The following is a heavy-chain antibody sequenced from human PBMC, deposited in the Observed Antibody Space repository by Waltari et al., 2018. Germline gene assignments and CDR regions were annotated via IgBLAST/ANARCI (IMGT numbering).Heavy chain of an antibody. CDR2: IYHSGST. CDR3: ARGVGLPPSFDY. V-gene: IGHV4-30-2*01. D-gene: IGHD1-26*01. Sequence: QLQLQESGSGLVKPSQTLSLTCAVSGGSISSGGYSWRWIRQPPGKGLEWIGYIYHSGSTYYNPSLKSRVTISVDRSKNQFSLKLSSVTAADTAVYYCARGVGLPPSFDYWGQGTLVTVSS. J-gene: IGHJ4*02. CDR1: GGSISSGGYS.